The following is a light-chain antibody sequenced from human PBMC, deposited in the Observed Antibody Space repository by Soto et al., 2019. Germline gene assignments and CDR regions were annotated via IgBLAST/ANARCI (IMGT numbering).Light chain of an antibody. CDR2: GAS. CDR3: QQFGGSYT. CDR1: QSVSST. V-gene: IGKV3-20*01. J-gene: IGKJ2*01. Sequence: EIVLTQSPGTLSLSPGERATLSCRASQSVSSTLAWYQHKPGQSPRLLIYGASIRATGIPDRFSGSGSGTDFTLTIRRLEFEDVALYYCQQFGGSYTFGQGTKLEMK.